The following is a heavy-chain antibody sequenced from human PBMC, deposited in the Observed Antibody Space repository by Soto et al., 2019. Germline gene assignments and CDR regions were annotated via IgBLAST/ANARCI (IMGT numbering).Heavy chain of an antibody. CDR2: IYGGGDT. CDR3: ARRHYNYESSGYYPLFDY. CDR1: GFTVSITC. J-gene: IGHJ4*02. D-gene: IGHD3-22*01. V-gene: IGHV3-53*01. Sequence: PGGVLRVSCAASGFTVSITCMSWVRQSPGKGREGSAVIYGGGDTFYADCVKSRFTISTDNSKNTLYLHINSLRAEDTAVYYCARRHYNYESSGYYPLFDYWGQGTLVTVSS.